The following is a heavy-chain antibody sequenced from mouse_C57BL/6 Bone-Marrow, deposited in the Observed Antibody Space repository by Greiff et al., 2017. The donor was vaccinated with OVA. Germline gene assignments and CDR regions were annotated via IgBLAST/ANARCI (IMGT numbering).Heavy chain of an antibody. V-gene: IGHV5-4*01. CDR2: ISDGGSYT. J-gene: IGHJ1*03. Sequence: EVQVVESGGGLVKPGGSLKLSCAASGFTFSSYAMSWVRQTPEKRLEWVATISDGGSYTYYPDNVKGRFTISRDNAKNNLYLQMSHLKSEDTAMYYCARAPTTVGYFDVWGTGTTVTVSS. CDR1: GFTFSSYA. CDR3: ARAPTTVGYFDV. D-gene: IGHD1-1*01.